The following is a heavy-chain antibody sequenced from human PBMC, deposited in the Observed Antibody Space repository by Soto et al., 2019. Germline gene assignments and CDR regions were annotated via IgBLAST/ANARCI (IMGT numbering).Heavy chain of an antibody. Sequence: PGGSLRLSCSASGFTFSSYAMHWVRHAPGKGLEYVSAISSNGGSTYYADSVKGRFTISRDNSKNTLYLQMSSLRAEDTAVYYCLKQDGYSYAFEIRGQGTAVTVSS. CDR2: ISSNGGST. J-gene: IGHJ3*02. V-gene: IGHV3-64D*06. D-gene: IGHD5-18*01. CDR1: GFTFSSYA. CDR3: LKQDGYSYAFEI.